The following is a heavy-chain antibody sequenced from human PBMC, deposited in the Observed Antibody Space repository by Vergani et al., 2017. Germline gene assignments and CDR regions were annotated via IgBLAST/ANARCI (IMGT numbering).Heavy chain of an antibody. CDR2: ISGSGGST. J-gene: IGHJ4*02. D-gene: IGHD1-26*01. Sequence: EVQLLESGGGLVQPGGSLRLSCAASGFTFSSYAMSWVRQAPGKGLEWVSAISGSGGSTYYAHSVKGRFTTARDNSKNTLYLQMNSLRAEDTAVYYCAKDGVDPYSGSFLRIFDYWGQGTLVTVSS. CDR1: GFTFSSYA. V-gene: IGHV3-23*01. CDR3: AKDGVDPYSGSFLRIFDY.